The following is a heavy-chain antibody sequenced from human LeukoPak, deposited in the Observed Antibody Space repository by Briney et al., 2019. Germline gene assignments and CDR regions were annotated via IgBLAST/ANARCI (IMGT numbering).Heavy chain of an antibody. D-gene: IGHD6-19*01. CDR2: ISGYNAKT. CDR1: GYTFTSYG. J-gene: IGHJ4*02. Sequence: GASVKVSCKTSGYTFTSYGISWVRQAPGQGLEWMGWISGYNAKTNYAQKFQGRVTMTIDTSTSTVYMELRSLRSDDTAVYYCARPRVAGSLDYWGQGTLVTVSS. CDR3: ARPRVAGSLDY. V-gene: IGHV1-18*01.